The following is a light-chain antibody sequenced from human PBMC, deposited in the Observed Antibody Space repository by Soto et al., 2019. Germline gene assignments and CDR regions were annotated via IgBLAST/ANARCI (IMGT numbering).Light chain of an antibody. CDR3: CSCTSTGTLYV. J-gene: IGLJ1*01. CDR2: EVS. Sequence: QSALTQPASVSGSPGQSITISCTGTSSDVGGYIYVSWYQQHPGKAPKFLIYEVSNRPSGVSNRFSGSKSGNTASLTISGLQAEDEADYYCCSCTSTGTLYVFGTGTKLTVL. V-gene: IGLV2-14*03. CDR1: SSDVGGYIY.